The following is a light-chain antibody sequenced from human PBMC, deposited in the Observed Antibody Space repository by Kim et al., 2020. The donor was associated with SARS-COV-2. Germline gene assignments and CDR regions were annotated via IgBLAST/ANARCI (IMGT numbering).Light chain of an antibody. CDR1: SSNIGSND. CDR3: GTWDSSLSAGV. J-gene: IGLJ3*02. Sequence: GTKVTISFSGSSSNIGSNDVSWYQQDPGPAPKLLIYDNNKRPSGIPDRFSGSKSGTSATLGITGLQTGDEADYYCGTWDSSLSAGVFGGGTQLTVL. CDR2: DNN. V-gene: IGLV1-51*01.